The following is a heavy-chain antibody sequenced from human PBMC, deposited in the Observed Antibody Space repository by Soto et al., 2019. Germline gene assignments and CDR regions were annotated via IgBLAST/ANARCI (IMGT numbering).Heavy chain of an antibody. CDR2: IYWNDAK. J-gene: IGHJ3*02. V-gene: IGHV2-5*01. Sequence: QITLKESGPTLVKPTQTLTLTCTFSGFSLSTGGVGVGWIRQPPGKSLEWLALIYWNDAKRYSPSLKSRLTSTKDTSKNQVVLTMTNIDPVDTATYYCAHRGYYNSSGPLPTRGAFDIWGQGTMVTVSS. CDR3: AHRGYYNSSGPLPTRGAFDI. CDR1: GFSLSTGGVG. D-gene: IGHD3-22*01.